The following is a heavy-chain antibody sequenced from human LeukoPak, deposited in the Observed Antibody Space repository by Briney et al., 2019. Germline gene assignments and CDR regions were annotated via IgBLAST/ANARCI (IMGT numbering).Heavy chain of an antibody. V-gene: IGHV3-48*01. D-gene: IGHD3-22*01. CDR3: ARDEGTYYYDSSGYYFDY. Sequence: GGSLRLSCAASGFTFSTYSMNWVRQAPGKGLEWVSYISSSSRTIYYADSVKGRFTISRDNAKNSLYLQMNSLRVEDTAVYYCARDEGTYYYDSSGYYFDYWGQGTLVTVSS. J-gene: IGHJ4*02. CDR1: GFTFSTYS. CDR2: ISSSSRTI.